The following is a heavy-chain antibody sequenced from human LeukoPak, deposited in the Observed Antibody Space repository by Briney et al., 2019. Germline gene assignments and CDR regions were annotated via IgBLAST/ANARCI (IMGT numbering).Heavy chain of an antibody. J-gene: IGHJ4*02. V-gene: IGHV3-9*01. CDR1: GFTFDDYA. Sequence: PGGSLRLSCAASGFTFDDYAMHWVRQAPGKGLEWVSGISWNSGSIGYVDSVKGRFTISRDNAKNSLYLQMNSLRAEDTALYYCAKDASYSSSWSTFDYWGQGTLVTVSS. CDR3: AKDASYSSSWSTFDY. D-gene: IGHD6-13*01. CDR2: ISWNSGSI.